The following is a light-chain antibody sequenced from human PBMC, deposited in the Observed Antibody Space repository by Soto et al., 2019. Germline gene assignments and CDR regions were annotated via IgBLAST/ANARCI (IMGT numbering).Light chain of an antibody. J-gene: IGKJ5*01. CDR1: QSVSSSY. V-gene: IGKV3-20*01. Sequence: VLTQSPGTLSLSPGERATLSCRASQSVSSSYLAWYQQKPGQAPRLLIYGASSRATGIPDRFSGSGSGTDFTLTISRLEPEDFAVYYCQQYGSSPLFGQGTRLEIK. CDR2: GAS. CDR3: QQYGSSPL.